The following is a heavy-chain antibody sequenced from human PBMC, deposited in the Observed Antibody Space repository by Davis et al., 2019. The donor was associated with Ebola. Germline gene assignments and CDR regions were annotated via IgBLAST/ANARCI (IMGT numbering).Heavy chain of an antibody. J-gene: IGHJ5*02. Sequence: MPSETLSLTCTVSGGSVSSGSYYWSWIRQPPGKGLEWIGYIYYSGSTNYNPSLKSRVTISVDTSKNQFSLKLSSVTAADTAVYYCARLKRDIVVVPAASNNWFDPWGQGTLVTVSS. D-gene: IGHD2-2*01. V-gene: IGHV4-61*01. CDR1: GGSVSSGSYY. CDR2: IYYSGST. CDR3: ARLKRDIVVVPAASNNWFDP.